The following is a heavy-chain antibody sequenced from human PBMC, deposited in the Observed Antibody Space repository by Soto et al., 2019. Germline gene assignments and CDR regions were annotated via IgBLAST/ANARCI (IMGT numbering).Heavy chain of an antibody. CDR3: ARDRTSSSSFYYGVDV. Sequence: QVQLVESGGGVVQPGRSLRLSCAASGFTFSNYGMHWVRQAPGKGLEWVAHTSYDDSNKYYADSVKGRFTISRDNSKNTLSLHIDSLRADDTAIYYCARDRTSSSSFYYGVDVWGQGTAVTVSS. J-gene: IGHJ6*02. V-gene: IGHV3-30*03. CDR1: GFTFSNYG. CDR2: TSYDDSNK. D-gene: IGHD6-6*01.